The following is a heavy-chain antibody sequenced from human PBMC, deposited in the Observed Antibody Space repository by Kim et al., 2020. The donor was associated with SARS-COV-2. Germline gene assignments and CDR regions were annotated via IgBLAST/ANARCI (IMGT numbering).Heavy chain of an antibody. CDR2: IYPGDSDT. Sequence: GESLKISCKGSGYSFTSYWIGWVRQMPGKGLEWMGIIYPGDSDTRYSPSFQGQVTISADKSISTAYLQWSSLKASDTAMYYCARNIGFGELFVLLVYWDQGTLGTLSS. D-gene: IGHD3-10*01. J-gene: IGHJ4*02. CDR1: GYSFTSYW. V-gene: IGHV5-51*01. CDR3: ARNIGFGELFVLLVY.